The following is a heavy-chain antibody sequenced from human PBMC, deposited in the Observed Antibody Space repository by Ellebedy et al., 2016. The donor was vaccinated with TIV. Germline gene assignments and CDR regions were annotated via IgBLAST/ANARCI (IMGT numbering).Heavy chain of an antibody. CDR3: ARQGPITGSSAYDGDY. V-gene: IGHV5-51*01. CDR1: GYSFTSYW. D-gene: IGHD5-12*01. Sequence: GESLKISCKGSGYSFTSYWIAWVRQMPGRGLEWMGIINPSDSDTTYSPSFRGQVTLSVDKSVNTAYLQWMSLKASDTAMYFCARQGPITGSSAYDGDYWGQGTLVTVSS. CDR2: INPSDSDT. J-gene: IGHJ4*02.